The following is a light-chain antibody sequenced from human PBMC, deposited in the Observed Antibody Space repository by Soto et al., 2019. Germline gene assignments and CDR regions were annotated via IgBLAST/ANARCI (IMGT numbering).Light chain of an antibody. CDR2: DTS. V-gene: IGKV3-11*01. J-gene: IGKJ2*01. Sequence: EIVLTQSPATLSLSPGERATLSCRASQSVSNYLAWYQQKPGQAPRLLIYDTSNRATGIPATFSGSGSGTDFTLTISSLEPEDFALYYCHQYNSWPPGTFGQGTKVDIK. CDR1: QSVSNY. CDR3: HQYNSWPPGT.